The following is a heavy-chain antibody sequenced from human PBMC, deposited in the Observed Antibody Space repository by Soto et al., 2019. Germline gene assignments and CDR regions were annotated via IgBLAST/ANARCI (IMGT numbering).Heavy chain of an antibody. V-gene: IGHV4-34*01. J-gene: IGHJ5*02. CDR2: INHSGRT. CDR3: ARGRFDDFWSGYENWFDP. CDR1: GGSFSGYY. Sequence: PSVTLSLTCAVYGGSFSGYYWSWIRQPPGKGLEWIGEINHSGRTNYNTSLKSRVTISVDTSKNRYFLKLSSVTPADTAVYYCARGRFDDFWSGYENWFDPWGQGTLVTVSS. D-gene: IGHD3-3*01.